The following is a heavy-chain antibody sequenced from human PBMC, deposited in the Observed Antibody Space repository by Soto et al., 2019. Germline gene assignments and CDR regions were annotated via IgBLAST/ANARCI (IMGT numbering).Heavy chain of an antibody. V-gene: IGHV1-46*01. CDR1: GYTFTSYD. CDR3: ARVFLRYFDWLPY. D-gene: IGHD3-9*01. CDR2: INPSGGST. J-gene: IGHJ4*02. Sequence: ASVKVSCKASGYTFTSYDMHWVRQAPGQGLEWMGIINPSGGSTSYAQTFQGRVTMTRDTSTSTVYMELSSLRSEETAVYYCARVFLRYFDWLPYWGQGTLVTVSA.